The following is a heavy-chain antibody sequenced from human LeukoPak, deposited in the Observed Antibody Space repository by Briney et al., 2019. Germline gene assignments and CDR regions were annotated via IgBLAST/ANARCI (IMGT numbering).Heavy chain of an antibody. CDR2: IYPGDSDT. CDR1: GYSFTSYW. V-gene: IGHV5-51*01. D-gene: IGHD3-3*01. J-gene: IGHJ3*02. Sequence: PGESLKISCKGSGYSFTSYWIGWVRQMPGKGLEWMGIIYPGDSDTRYSPSFQGQVTISADKSISTAYLQWSSLKASDTAMYYCARLVGRDFWSGYPDHDAFDIWGQGTMVTVSS. CDR3: ARLVGRDFWSGYPDHDAFDI.